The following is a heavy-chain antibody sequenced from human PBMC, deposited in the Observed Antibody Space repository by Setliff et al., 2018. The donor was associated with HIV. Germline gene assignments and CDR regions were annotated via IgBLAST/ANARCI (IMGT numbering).Heavy chain of an antibody. Sequence: SETLSLTCTVSGGSFSSKSVYWAWIRQPPGQGLEGIGSIYYSGSTYYNPSLKSRVTVSVDTSKNQFSLKLSSVAASDTAVYYCARDYWIPGRWFDPWGQGTLVTVSS. CDR2: IYYSGST. CDR1: GGSFSSKSVY. CDR3: ARDYWIPGRWFDP. D-gene: IGHD2-15*01. V-gene: IGHV4-39*07. J-gene: IGHJ5*02.